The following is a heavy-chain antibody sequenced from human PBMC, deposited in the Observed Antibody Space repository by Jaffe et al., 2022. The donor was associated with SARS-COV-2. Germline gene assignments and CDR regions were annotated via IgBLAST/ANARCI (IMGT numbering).Heavy chain of an antibody. CDR2: ISWNSGSI. Sequence: EVQLVESGGGLVQPGRSLRLSCAASGFTFDDYAMHWVRQAPGKGLEWVSGISWNSGSIGYADSVKGRFTISRDNAKNSLYLQMNSLRAEDTALYYCAKDIGPNYGGNSFVDYWGQGTLVTVSS. CDR3: AKDIGPNYGGNSFVDY. V-gene: IGHV3-9*01. CDR1: GFTFDDYA. D-gene: IGHD4-17*01. J-gene: IGHJ4*02.